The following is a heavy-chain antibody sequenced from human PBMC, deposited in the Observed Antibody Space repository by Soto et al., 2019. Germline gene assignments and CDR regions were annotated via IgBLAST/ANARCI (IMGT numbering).Heavy chain of an antibody. D-gene: IGHD3-16*02. CDR3: ARLTQSKFNTFGGVIAPFDD. CDR1: GGSISSYY. J-gene: IGHJ4*02. CDR2: IYYSGST. V-gene: IGHV4-59*08. Sequence: PSETLSLTCTVSGGSISSYYWSWIRQPPGKGLEWIGYIYYSGSTNYNPSLKSRVTISVDTSKNQFSLKLSSVTAADTAVYYCARLTQSKFNTFGGVIAPFDDWGQGTLVTVSS.